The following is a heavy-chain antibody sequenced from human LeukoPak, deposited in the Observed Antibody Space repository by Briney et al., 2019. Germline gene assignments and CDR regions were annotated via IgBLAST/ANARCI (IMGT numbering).Heavy chain of an antibody. J-gene: IGHJ4*02. Sequence: PSETLSLTCTVSGGSISSYYWSWIRQPPGKGLEWIGEINHSGSTNYNPSLKSRVTISVDTSKNQFSLKLSSVTAADTAVYYCARGTVTTGPYYFDYWGQGTLVTVSS. CDR1: GGSISSYY. V-gene: IGHV4-34*01. CDR3: ARGTVTTGPYYFDY. D-gene: IGHD4-4*01. CDR2: INHSGST.